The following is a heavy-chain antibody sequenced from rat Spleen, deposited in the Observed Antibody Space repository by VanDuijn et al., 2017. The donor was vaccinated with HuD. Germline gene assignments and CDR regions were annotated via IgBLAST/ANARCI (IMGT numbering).Heavy chain of an antibody. J-gene: IGHJ1*01. Sequence: EVQLVESGGGLVQPGRSMKLSCAASGFTFSNYDMAWVRQAPTKGLEWVASISPSGVYTYFRDSVKGRFTVSRDNARTTLYLQMNNLRSEDTAIYYCTRDRQGINNIGLRYWYFDFWGPGTMVTVSS. CDR2: ISPSGVYT. V-gene: IGHV5-25*01. D-gene: IGHD1-5*01. CDR3: TRDRQGINNIGLRYWYFDF. CDR1: GFTFSNYD.